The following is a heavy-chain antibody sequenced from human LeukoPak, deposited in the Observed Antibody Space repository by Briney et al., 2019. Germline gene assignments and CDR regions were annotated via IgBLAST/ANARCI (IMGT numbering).Heavy chain of an antibody. D-gene: IGHD3-10*01. CDR1: GGSISSGDYY. V-gene: IGHV4-30-4*01. CDR3: ARESATSGSTD. CDR2: IYYSGST. Sequence: PSETLSLTCTVSGGSISSGDYYWSWIRQPPGKGLEWIGYIYYSGSTYYNPSLKSRVTISLDTSKDQFSLRLSSVTAADTAFYYCARESATSGSTDWGQGTLVTVSS. J-gene: IGHJ4*02.